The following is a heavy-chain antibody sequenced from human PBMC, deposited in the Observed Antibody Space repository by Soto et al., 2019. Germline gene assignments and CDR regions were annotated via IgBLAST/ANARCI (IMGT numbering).Heavy chain of an antibody. CDR3: TRGPPRVQWFDP. Sequence: ETLSLTCTVSGGAVISGTYYCICIRQPPWKGLEWIGHIYFTGSTNYNPSLKSRVTMSLDTSRNQFSLKLSSVTAADTAVYYCTRGPPRVQWFDPWGLGTLVTVSS. CDR2: IYFTGST. V-gene: IGHV4-61*01. J-gene: IGHJ5*02. CDR1: GGAVISGTYY.